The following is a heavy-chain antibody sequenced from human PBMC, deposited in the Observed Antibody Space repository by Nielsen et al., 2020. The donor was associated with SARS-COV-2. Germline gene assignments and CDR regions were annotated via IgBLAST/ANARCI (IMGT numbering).Heavy chain of an antibody. CDR1: GGSISSGSYY. Sequence: SETLSLTCTVSGGSISSGSYYWTWIRQPAGKGLEWIGRIYTGGITTYNPSLKSRVTISLATSKNQFSLKLSSVTAADTAVYYCAGGFYDSRGYNLVYWGQGTLVTVSS. V-gene: IGHV4-61*02. D-gene: IGHD3-22*01. J-gene: IGHJ4*02. CDR2: IYTGGIT. CDR3: AGGFYDSRGYNLVY.